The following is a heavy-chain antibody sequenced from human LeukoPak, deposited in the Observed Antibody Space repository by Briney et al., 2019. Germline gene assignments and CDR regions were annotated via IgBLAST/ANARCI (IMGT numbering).Heavy chain of an antibody. CDR2: IYYSGST. V-gene: IGHV4-59*11. CDR3: AREGEVVVEGIRYYYMDV. D-gene: IGHD2-15*01. Sequence: SETLSLTCTVSGGSISSHYWSWIRQPPGKGLEWIGYIYYSGSTNYNPSLKSRVTISVDTSKNQFSLKLSSVTAADTAVYYCAREGEVVVEGIRYYYMDVWGKGTTVTVSS. CDR1: GGSISSHY. J-gene: IGHJ6*03.